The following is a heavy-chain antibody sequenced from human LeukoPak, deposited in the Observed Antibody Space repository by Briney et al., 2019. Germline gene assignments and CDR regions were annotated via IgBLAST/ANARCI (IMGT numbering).Heavy chain of an antibody. CDR1: GGTFSSYA. D-gene: IGHD3-10*01. CDR2: IIAMFGTA. CDR3: ARGPVTMVRGVIMSGWFDP. V-gene: IGHV1-69*06. J-gene: IGHJ5*02. Sequence: ASVTVSCKASGGTFSSYAISWVRQAPGQGLEWMGGIIAMFGTANYAKKFQGRVTITADKSSSTAYMGLNSLRFDDTGVYYCARGPVTMVRGVIMSGWFDPWGQGTLVTVSS.